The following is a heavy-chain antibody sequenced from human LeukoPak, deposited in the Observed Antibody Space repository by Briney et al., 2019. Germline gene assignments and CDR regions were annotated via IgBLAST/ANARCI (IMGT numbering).Heavy chain of an antibody. V-gene: IGHV3-49*04. J-gene: IGHJ5*02. Sequence: PGGSLRLSCAASGFTFSSYGMSWVRQAPGKGLEWVGFIRSKAYGGTTEYAASVKGRFTISRDDSKSIAYLQTNSLKTEDTAVYYCTRSYCSGGSCLNWFDPWGQGTLVTVSS. CDR1: GFTFSSYG. CDR3: TRSYCSGGSCLNWFDP. CDR2: IRSKAYGGTT. D-gene: IGHD2-15*01.